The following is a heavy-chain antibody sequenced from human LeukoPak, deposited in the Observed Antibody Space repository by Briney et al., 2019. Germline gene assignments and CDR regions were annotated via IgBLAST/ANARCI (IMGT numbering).Heavy chain of an antibody. J-gene: IGHJ4*01. V-gene: IGHV4-59*01. CDR3: AVTLGLTRADYFDF. CDR2: IYYSGST. Sequence: SETLSLTCTVSGGSISSYYWSWIRQPPGKGLEWIGYIYYSGSTNYNPSLKSRVTISVDTSKNQFSLKLSSVTAADTAVYYCAVTLGLTRADYFDFWGHGTLVTVSS. D-gene: IGHD3-9*01. CDR1: GGSISSYY.